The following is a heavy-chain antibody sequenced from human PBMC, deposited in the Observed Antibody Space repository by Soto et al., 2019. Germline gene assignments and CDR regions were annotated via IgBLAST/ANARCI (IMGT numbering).Heavy chain of an antibody. D-gene: IGHD2-8*01. CDR2: INPNRGGT. CDR1: GYTFTGYY. CDR3: ARGGIVLLVYAMENTFDP. Sequence: QVQLVQSGAEVKKPGASVKVSCKASGYTFTGYYMHWVRQAPGQGLEWMGWINPNRGGTNYAQKFQGWVTMTRDTAIRTRYMELGRRRAYATAVYYCARGGIVLLVYAMENTFDPWGQGTLVTVSS. J-gene: IGHJ5*02. V-gene: IGHV1-2*04.